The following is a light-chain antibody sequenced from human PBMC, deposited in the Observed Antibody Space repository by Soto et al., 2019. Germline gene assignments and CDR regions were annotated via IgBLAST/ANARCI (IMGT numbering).Light chain of an antibody. CDR2: DVS. Sequence: QSALTQPASVSGSPGQSITISCTGTSSDVGGYDYVSWYQHHPGKAPKLMIYDVSNRPSGVSNRFSGSKSGNTASLSISGLQAEDEADYCCSSYTSSSTRVFGTGTKVTVL. V-gene: IGLV2-14*03. J-gene: IGLJ1*01. CDR3: SSYTSSSTRV. CDR1: SSDVGGYDY.